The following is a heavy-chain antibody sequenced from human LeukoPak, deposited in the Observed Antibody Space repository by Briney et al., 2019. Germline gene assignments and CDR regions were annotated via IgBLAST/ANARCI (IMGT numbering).Heavy chain of an antibody. CDR2: ISYDGSNK. CDR1: GFTFSSYG. CDR3: ARGVLWQQLVQDY. D-gene: IGHD6-13*01. J-gene: IGHJ4*02. Sequence: GGSLRLSCAASGFTFSSYGMHWVRQAPGKGLEWVAVISYDGSNKYYADSVKGRFTISRDNSKNTLYLQMNSLRAEDTAVYYCARGVLWQQLVQDYWGQGTLVTVSS. V-gene: IGHV3-30*03.